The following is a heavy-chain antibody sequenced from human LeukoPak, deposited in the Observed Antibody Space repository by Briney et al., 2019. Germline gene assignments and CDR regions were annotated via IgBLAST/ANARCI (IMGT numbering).Heavy chain of an antibody. D-gene: IGHD4-23*01. Sequence: SETLSLTCSVSGGSISSGASCRSWIRQPPGKGLEWIGYIYYSGSTYYNPSLKSRATMSMDTSKNQFSLELSSVTAADTAIYYCARGATGGNAAHFDSWGQGTLVTLSS. CDR3: ARGATGGNAAHFDS. J-gene: IGHJ4*02. CDR2: IYYSGST. CDR1: GGSISSGASC. V-gene: IGHV4-30-4*07.